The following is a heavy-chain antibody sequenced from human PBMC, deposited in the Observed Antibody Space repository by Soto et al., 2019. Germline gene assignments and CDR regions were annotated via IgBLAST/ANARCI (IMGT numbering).Heavy chain of an antibody. J-gene: IGHJ6*02. CDR3: ARVDYGDYLISYDYGIDV. V-gene: IGHV3-48*02. CDR1: GFTFSSYS. Sequence: EVQLVESGGGLVQPGGSLRLSCAASGFTFSSYSMNWVRQAPGKGLEWVSYISSSSSTVYYADSVKGRFTLSRDNAKNSLYLQMNSLRDEDTAVYYCARVDYGDYLISYDYGIDVWGQGTTVTVSS. CDR2: ISSSSSTV. D-gene: IGHD4-17*01.